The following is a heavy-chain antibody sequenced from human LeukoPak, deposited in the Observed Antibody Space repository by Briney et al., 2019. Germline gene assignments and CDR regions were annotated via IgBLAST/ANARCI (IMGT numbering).Heavy chain of an antibody. CDR1: GGTFSSYA. CDR2: IIPIFGTG. J-gene: IGHJ3*02. V-gene: IGHV1-69*01. D-gene: IGHD3-22*01. CDR3: ARSGAAMIRSPGAFDI. Sequence: ASVKVSCKASGGTFSSYAISWVRQAPGQGLEWMGGIIPIFGTGNYAQKFQGRVTITADESTSTAYMELSSLRSEDTAVYYCARSGAAMIRSPGAFDIWGQGTMVTVSS.